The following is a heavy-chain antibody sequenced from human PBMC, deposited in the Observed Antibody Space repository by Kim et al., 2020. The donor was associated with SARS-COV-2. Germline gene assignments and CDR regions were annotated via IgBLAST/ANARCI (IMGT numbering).Heavy chain of an antibody. CDR2: IYYSGST. Sequence: SETLSLTCTVSGGSISSYYWSWIRQPPGKGLEWIGYIYYSGSTNYNPSLKSRVTISLDTSNNQFTLKMTSVTAADTAVDYCAKGGSSSWYFWFDPWGQGTLVTVSS. V-gene: IGHV4-59*13. CDR3: AKGGSSSWYFWFDP. D-gene: IGHD6-13*01. J-gene: IGHJ5*02. CDR1: GGSISSYY.